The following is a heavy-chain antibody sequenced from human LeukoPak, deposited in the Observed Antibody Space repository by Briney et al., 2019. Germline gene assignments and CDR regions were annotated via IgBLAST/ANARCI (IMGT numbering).Heavy chain of an antibody. CDR2: IYYSGTV. CDR1: DGSISGTPYY. Sequence: SETLSLTCTVSDGSISGTPYYWGWFRQPPGKGPEWIGNIYYSGTVYYNPSLKSRVTISVDTSKNQFPLKLSSVTAADMAVYFCARVTKYDNSRNNYYMDVWGKGTTVTVSS. D-gene: IGHD4-17*01. J-gene: IGHJ6*03. CDR3: ARVTKYDNSRNNYYMDV. V-gene: IGHV4-39*06.